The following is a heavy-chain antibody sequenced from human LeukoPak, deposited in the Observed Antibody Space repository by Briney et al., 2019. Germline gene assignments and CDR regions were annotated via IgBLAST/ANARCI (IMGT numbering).Heavy chain of an antibody. D-gene: IGHD1-26*01. CDR1: GGSISSYY. J-gene: IGHJ4*02. CDR2: IYYSGST. V-gene: IGHV4-59*08. CDR3: ARQEIEGATGDY. Sequence: SETLSLTCTVSGGSISSYYWSWIRQPPGKGLEWIGYIYYSGSTNYNPSLKSRVTISVDTSKNQFSLKLSSVTAADTAVYYCARQEIEGATGDYWGQGTLVTVSS.